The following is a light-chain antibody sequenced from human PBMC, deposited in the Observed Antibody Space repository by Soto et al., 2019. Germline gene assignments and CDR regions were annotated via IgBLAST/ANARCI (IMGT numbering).Light chain of an antibody. V-gene: IGKV1-39*01. CDR3: QQSYSTPRT. Sequence: DIQMTPSPSSLSASVGDRVTITCRASQSISSYLNWYQQKPGKAPKLLIYAASSLQSGVPSRFSGSGSGTDFTLSISSLQPEDFATYYCQQSYSTPRTFVQGTKLEIK. J-gene: IGKJ2*02. CDR2: AAS. CDR1: QSISSY.